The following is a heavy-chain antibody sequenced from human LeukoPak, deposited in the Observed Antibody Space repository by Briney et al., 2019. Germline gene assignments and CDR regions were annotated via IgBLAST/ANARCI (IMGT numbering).Heavy chain of an antibody. CDR2: VGGTGGST. Sequence: GGSLRLSCAASIFTFNLYAMIWVRHSPGKGLEGVTCVGGTGGSTYYADSVKGRFTISRDNSKSTVFLQMNSLRVEDTAVYFCAKRWRGTSRALDYWGQGTLATVS. J-gene: IGHJ4*02. CDR1: IFTFNLYA. V-gene: IGHV3-23*01. CDR3: AKRWRGTSRALDY. D-gene: IGHD5-24*01.